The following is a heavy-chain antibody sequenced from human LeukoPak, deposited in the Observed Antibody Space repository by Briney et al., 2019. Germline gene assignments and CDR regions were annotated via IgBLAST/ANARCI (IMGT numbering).Heavy chain of an antibody. CDR2: IKHDESEK. Sequence: GGSLRLSCVASGFSFSSYWMSWVRQAPGKGLEWVANIKHDESEKYYVDSVKGRFTISRDNATNLLYLQMNSLRAEDTAVYYCASTQTLDYWGQGTLVTVSS. D-gene: IGHD2/OR15-2a*01. J-gene: IGHJ4*02. CDR1: GFSFSSYW. CDR3: ASTQTLDY. V-gene: IGHV3-7*01.